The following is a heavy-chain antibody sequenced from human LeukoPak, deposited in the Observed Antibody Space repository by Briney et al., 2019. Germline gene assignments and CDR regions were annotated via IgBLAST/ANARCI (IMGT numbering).Heavy chain of an antibody. CDR3: ARTRYCSGATCFSPELFDS. CDR2: IYHSGKT. V-gene: IGHV4-38-2*01. Sequence: PSETLSLICAVSGYSISSGYHWGWIRQSPGKGLEWIGSIYHSGKTYYTPSLSSRVIISVDTSMNQFSLKLTSVTATDTAVYYCARTRYCSGATCFSPELFDSWGQGTLVTVSS. J-gene: IGHJ4*02. CDR1: GYSISSGYH. D-gene: IGHD2-15*01.